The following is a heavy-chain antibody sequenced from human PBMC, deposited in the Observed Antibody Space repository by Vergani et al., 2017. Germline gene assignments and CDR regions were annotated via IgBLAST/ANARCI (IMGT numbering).Heavy chain of an antibody. CDR1: GGSISTGSFY. CDR2: FHTGGST. Sequence: QVQLQESGPGLVKPSQTLSLTCAVSGGSISTGSFYWTWIRQPAGKGLEWIGRFHTGGSTSYNPSLNSRVTISIDTSKNQFSLKLTSVTAADTAVYYCAREVKYYYGSGSYYNVIYFDYWGQGTLVTVSS. V-gene: IGHV4-61*02. J-gene: IGHJ4*02. CDR3: AREVKYYYGSGSYYNVIYFDY. D-gene: IGHD3-10*01.